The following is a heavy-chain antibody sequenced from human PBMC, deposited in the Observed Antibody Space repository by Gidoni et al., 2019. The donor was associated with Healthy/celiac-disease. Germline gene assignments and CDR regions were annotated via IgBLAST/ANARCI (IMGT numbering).Heavy chain of an antibody. CDR2: INPNSGGT. CDR1: GYTFTGYY. CDR3: ARDLAGSAPTYYFDY. J-gene: IGHJ4*02. V-gene: IGHV1-2*04. D-gene: IGHD6-19*01. Sequence: QVQLVQSGAEVTKPGASVKVSCKASGYTFTGYYMHWVRQAPGQGLEWMGWINPNSGGTNYAQKFQGWVTMTRDTSISTAYMELSRLRSDDTAVYYCARDLAGSAPTYYFDYWGQGTLVTVSS.